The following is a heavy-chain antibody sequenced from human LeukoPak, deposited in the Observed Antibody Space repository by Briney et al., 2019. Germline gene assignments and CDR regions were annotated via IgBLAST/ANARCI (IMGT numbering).Heavy chain of an antibody. CDR3: ARDYYDILTGYYLLDY. D-gene: IGHD3-9*01. Sequence: ASVKVSCKASGGTFSSYAISWVRQAPGQGLEWMGGIIPIFGTANYAQKFQGRVTITADESTSTAYMELSSLRSEDTAVYYCARDYYDILTGYYLLDYWGQGTLVTVSS. CDR2: IIPIFGTA. CDR1: GGTFSSYA. J-gene: IGHJ4*02. V-gene: IGHV1-69*13.